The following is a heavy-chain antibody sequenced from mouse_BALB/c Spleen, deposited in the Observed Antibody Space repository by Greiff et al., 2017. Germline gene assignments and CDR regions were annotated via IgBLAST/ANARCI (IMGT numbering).Heavy chain of an antibody. Sequence: QVQLQQSGAELARPGASVKMSCKASGYTFTSYTMHWVKQRPGQGLEWIGYINPSSGYTNYNQKFKDKATLTADKSSSTAYMQLSSLTSEDSAVYYCARERRMITTTPYGDWGQGTSVTVSS. J-gene: IGHJ4*01. CDR3: ARERRMITTTPYGD. CDR1: GYTFTSYT. CDR2: INPSSGYT. D-gene: IGHD2-4*01. V-gene: IGHV1-4*01.